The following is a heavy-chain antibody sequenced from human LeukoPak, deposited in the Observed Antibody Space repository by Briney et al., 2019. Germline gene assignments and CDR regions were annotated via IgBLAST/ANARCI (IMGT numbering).Heavy chain of an antibody. CDR2: INPNSGGT. CDR1: GYTFTGYY. V-gene: IGHV1-2*02. D-gene: IGHD2-2*01. CDR3: ARGIVVAPAPSDYMDV. J-gene: IGHJ6*03. Sequence: GASVKVSCKASGYTFTGYYMHWVRQAPGQGLEWMGWINPNSGGTNYAQKFQGRVTMTSDTSISTAYMELSRLRSEATAVYYCARGIVVAPAPSDYMDVWGKGTTVTVSS.